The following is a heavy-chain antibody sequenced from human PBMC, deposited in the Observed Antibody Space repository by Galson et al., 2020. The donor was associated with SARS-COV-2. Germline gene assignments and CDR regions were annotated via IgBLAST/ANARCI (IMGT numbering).Heavy chain of an antibody. CDR3: ARDSADGLNCYLDY. D-gene: IGHD1-1*01. V-gene: IGHV4-31*03. J-gene: IGHJ4*02. Sequence: SETLSLTCSVSGGSISGGGFYWSWIRQYPGKGLEWIGYIHYSGSTYYNPSLKSRVTISVDPSKSQFSLNLSSVTAADTAVYYCARDSADGLNCYLDYWGQGTLVSVSS. CDR1: GGSISGGGFY. CDR2: IHYSGST.